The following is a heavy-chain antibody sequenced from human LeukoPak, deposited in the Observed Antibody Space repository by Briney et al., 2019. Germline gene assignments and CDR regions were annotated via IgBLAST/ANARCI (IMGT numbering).Heavy chain of an antibody. Sequence: ASVKVSCKASGYTFTGYYMHWVRQAPGRGLEWMGWISAYNGNTNYAQKLQGRVTMTTDTSTSTAYMELRSLRSDDTAVYYCARDQLSRGVWFDPWGQGALFTVSS. CDR2: ISAYNGNT. CDR1: GYTFTGYY. V-gene: IGHV1-18*04. D-gene: IGHD1-1*01. J-gene: IGHJ5*02. CDR3: ARDQLSRGVWFDP.